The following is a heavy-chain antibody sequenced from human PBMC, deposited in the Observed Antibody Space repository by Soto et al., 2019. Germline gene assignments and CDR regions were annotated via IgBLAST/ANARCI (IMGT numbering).Heavy chain of an antibody. V-gene: IGHV5-51*01. CDR3: ARQADYNILTGYFYYFDY. Sequence: GESLKVSCKSSGYSFTDYWIGWVRQMPGKGLEWMGIIYPGDSDARYSPSFQGQVTISVDTSINTAFLRWNSLTASDTAMYYCARQADYNILTGYFYYFDYWGQGSLVTVSS. CDR1: GYSFTDYW. J-gene: IGHJ4*02. CDR2: IYPGDSDA. D-gene: IGHD3-9*01.